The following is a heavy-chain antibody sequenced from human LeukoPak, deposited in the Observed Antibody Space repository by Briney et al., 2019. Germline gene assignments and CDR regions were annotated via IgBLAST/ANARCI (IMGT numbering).Heavy chain of an antibody. V-gene: IGHV4-39*07. Sequence: SETLSLTCTVSGDSISSSNYYWGWIRQPPGKGLEWIGSIYYSGSTNYKPSLKSRVTISLDTPKNQFSLKLSSVTAADTAVYYCARVPRDYYDSSGTTPFDYWGQGTLVTVSS. CDR3: ARVPRDYYDSSGTTPFDY. J-gene: IGHJ4*02. CDR2: IYYSGST. CDR1: GDSISSSNYY. D-gene: IGHD3-22*01.